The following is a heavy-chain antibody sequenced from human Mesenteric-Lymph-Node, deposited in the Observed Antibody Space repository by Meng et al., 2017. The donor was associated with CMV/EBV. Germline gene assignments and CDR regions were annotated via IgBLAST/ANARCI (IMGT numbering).Heavy chain of an antibody. CDR1: GGSISSSSYY. CDR2: IYYSGST. Sequence: GSLRLSCTVSGGSISSSSYYWGWIRQPPGKGLEWIGYIYYSGSTNYNPSLKSRVTISVDTSKNQFSLKLSSVTAADTAVYYCARLLVVPAGGYYYGMDVWGQGTTVTVSS. CDR3: ARLLVVPAGGYYYGMDV. D-gene: IGHD2-2*01. V-gene: IGHV4-61*05. J-gene: IGHJ6*02.